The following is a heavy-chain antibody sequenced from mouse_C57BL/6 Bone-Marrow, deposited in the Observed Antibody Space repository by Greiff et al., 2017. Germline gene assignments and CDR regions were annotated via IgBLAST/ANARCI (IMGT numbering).Heavy chain of an antibody. Sequence: QVQLKESGAELVKPGASVKLSCKASGYTFTSYWMHWVKQRPGQGLEWIGMIHPNSGSTNYNEKFKSKATLTVDKSSSTAYMQLSSLTSEDSAVYYCARLGWLLLRFAYWGQGTLVTVAA. CDR1: GYTFTSYW. V-gene: IGHV1-64*01. CDR3: ARLGWLLLRFAY. J-gene: IGHJ3*01. D-gene: IGHD2-3*01. CDR2: IHPNSGST.